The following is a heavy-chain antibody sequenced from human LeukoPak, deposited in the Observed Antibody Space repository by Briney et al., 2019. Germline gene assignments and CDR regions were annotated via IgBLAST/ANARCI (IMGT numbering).Heavy chain of an antibody. CDR1: GGSISSYY. D-gene: IGHD2-2*01. CDR3: EREARYCSITSCFFRPFDY. CDR2: IYYSGST. Sequence: PSETLSLTCTVSGGSISSYYWSWIRQPPGKGLEWIGYIYYSGSTNYNPSLKSRVTISVDTSKNQFSLKLGSVTAADTAVYYCEREARYCSITSCFFRPFDYGGKGPLVTFSS. V-gene: IGHV4-59*01. J-gene: IGHJ4*02.